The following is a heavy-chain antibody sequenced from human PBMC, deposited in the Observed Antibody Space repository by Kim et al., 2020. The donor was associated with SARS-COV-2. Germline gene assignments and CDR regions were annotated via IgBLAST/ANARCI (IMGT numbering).Heavy chain of an antibody. Sequence: TGYAQKFQGRVTMTRNTSISTAYMELSSLRSEDTAVYYCARALGTGFDYWGQGTLVTVSS. J-gene: IGHJ4*02. D-gene: IGHD1-1*01. CDR3: ARALGTGFDY. V-gene: IGHV1-8*01. CDR2: T.